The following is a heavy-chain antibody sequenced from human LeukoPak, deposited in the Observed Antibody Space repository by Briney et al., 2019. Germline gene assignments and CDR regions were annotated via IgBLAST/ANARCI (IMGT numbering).Heavy chain of an antibody. CDR1: GLTFSNNA. CDR2: ISGSGGDT. V-gene: IGHV3-23*01. J-gene: IGHJ5*01. Sequence: GGSLRLSCAASGLTFSNNAMTWVRQAPGKGLEWVSSISGSGGDTYYADSVQVRFAISRDYSRTTLYLQMNSLRAEDTAIYYCASGFDSVVVGLYNWLDSWGQGTLVTVSS. D-gene: IGHD2-15*01. CDR3: ASGFDSVVVGLYNWLDS.